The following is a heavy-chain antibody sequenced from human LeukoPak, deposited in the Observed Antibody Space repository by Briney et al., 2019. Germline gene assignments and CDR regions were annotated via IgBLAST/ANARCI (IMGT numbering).Heavy chain of an antibody. CDR3: VRDRHIVVVTAPKGAFDI. J-gene: IGHJ3*02. CDR1: GGTFSSYA. V-gene: IGHV1-69*05. CDR2: IIPIFGTA. D-gene: IGHD2-21*02. Sequence: SSVKVSCKASGGTFSSYAISWVRQAPGQGLEWMGRIIPIFGTANYAQKFQGRVTITTDESTSTAYMELSSLRSEDTAVYYCVRDRHIVVVTAPKGAFDIWGQGTMVTVSS.